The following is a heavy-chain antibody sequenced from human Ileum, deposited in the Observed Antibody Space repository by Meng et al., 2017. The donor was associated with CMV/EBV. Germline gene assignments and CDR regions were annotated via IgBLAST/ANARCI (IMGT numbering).Heavy chain of an antibody. CDR1: GDSVSSNTVA. CDR3: ASSTGGVFEWLFDY. Sequence: SETLSLTCAISGDSVSSNTVAWNWIRQSPSRGLEWLGRTFHRSKWYNDYAASVRSRITINPDTSKNQFSLQLKSVTPEDTAVYYCASSTGGVFEWLFDYWGQGTLVTVSS. V-gene: IGHV6-1*01. D-gene: IGHD3-3*01. CDR2: TFHRSKWYN. J-gene: IGHJ4*02.